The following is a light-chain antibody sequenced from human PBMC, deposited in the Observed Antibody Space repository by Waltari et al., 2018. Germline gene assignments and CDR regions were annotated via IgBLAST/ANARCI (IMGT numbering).Light chain of an antibody. V-gene: IGKV3-11*01. J-gene: IGKJ1*01. Sequence: EIVLTQFPATLSLSGEGATLSCRDSQRVSSQLVWYQQKRGHAPRLLIYDAPNSATGNPARCRSSVSWTDVTLTRSRLEPEDFAISYCQQCNNSHTTFGQGTKVEIK. CDR3: QQCNNSHTT. CDR1: QRVSSQ. CDR2: DAP.